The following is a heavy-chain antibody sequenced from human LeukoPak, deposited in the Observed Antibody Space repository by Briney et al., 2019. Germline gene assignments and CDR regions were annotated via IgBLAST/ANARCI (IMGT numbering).Heavy chain of an antibody. J-gene: IGHJ4*02. CDR3: VRHYDHGGSHSDY. CDR2: IRANGGTM. CDR1: GFTFSNYE. V-gene: IGHV3-48*03. Sequence: GGSLRLSCAASGFTFSNYEMNWARQAPGKGLEWISYIRANGGTMYYADSVKGRFTISRDNTKNSLYLQMNSLRAEDTAVYYCVRHYDHGGSHSDYWGQGTLVTVSS. D-gene: IGHD2-15*01.